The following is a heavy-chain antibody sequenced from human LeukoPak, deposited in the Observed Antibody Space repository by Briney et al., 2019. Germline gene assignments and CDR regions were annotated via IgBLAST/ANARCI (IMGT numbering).Heavy chain of an antibody. Sequence: PGGSLRLSCAASGFTFSSYAMSWVRQAPGKGLEWVSAISGSGGSTYYADSVKGRFTISRDNSKNTLYLQMNSLRAEDTAVYYCARPTYYDFWGGYYWGQGTLVTVSS. CDR3: ARPTYYDFWGGYY. V-gene: IGHV3-23*01. D-gene: IGHD3-3*01. CDR1: GFTFSSYA. CDR2: ISGSGGST. J-gene: IGHJ4*02.